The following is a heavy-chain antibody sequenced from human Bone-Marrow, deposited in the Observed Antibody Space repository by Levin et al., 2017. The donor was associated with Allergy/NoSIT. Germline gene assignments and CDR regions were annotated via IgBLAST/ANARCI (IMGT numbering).Heavy chain of an antibody. Sequence: ASVKVSCKASGYNFTNYAMHWVRQAPGQRPEWMGWINAGNGNTKYSHRLQGRVTITRDTSASTAYMELSSLRSEDSAIYYCARNVGEVAATRTDLNWFDPWGQGTLVTVSS. CDR2: INAGNGNT. V-gene: IGHV1-3*01. D-gene: IGHD2-15*01. CDR3: ARNVGEVAATRTDLNWFDP. CDR1: GYNFTNYA. J-gene: IGHJ5*02.